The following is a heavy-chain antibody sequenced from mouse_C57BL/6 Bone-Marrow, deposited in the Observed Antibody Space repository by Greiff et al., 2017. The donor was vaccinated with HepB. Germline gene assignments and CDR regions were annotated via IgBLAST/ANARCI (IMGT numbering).Heavy chain of an antibody. D-gene: IGHD1-1*01. V-gene: IGHV1-85*01. J-gene: IGHJ2*01. CDR1: GYTFTSYD. CDR2: IYPRDGST. Sequence: LVESGPELVKPGASVKLSCKASGYTFTSYDINWVKQRPGQGLEWIGWIYPRDGSTKYNEKFKGKATLTVDTSSSTAYMELHSLTSEDSAVYFCARFEGTTVVAPFDYWGQGTTLTVSS. CDR3: ARFEGTTVVAPFDY.